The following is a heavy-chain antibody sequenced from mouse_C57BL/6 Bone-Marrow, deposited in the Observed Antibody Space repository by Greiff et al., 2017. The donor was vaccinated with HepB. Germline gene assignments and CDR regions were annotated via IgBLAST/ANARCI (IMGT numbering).Heavy chain of an antibody. V-gene: IGHV5-6*02. CDR1: GFTFSSYG. CDR2: ISSGGSYT. CDR3: ASRLHGAWFAY. J-gene: IGHJ3*01. D-gene: IGHD2-4*01. Sequence: EVKLVESGGDLVKPGGSLKLSCAASGFTFSSYGMSWVRQTPDKRLEWVATISSGGSYTYYPDSVKGRFTIPRDNAKNTLYLQMSSLKSEDTAMYYCASRLHGAWFAYWGQGTLVTVSA.